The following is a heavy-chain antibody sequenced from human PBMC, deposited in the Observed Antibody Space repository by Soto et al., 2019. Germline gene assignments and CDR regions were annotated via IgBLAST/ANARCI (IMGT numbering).Heavy chain of an antibody. D-gene: IGHD5-18*01. CDR2: IRGSGGST. V-gene: IGHV3-23*01. J-gene: IGHJ4*02. CDR3: AKARIQLWFRNFDY. CDR1: GFTFSSYA. Sequence: EVQLLECGGGLVQPGGSLRLSCAASGFTFSSYAMSWVRQAPGKGLEWVSAIRGSGGSTYYADSVKGRFTISRDNSKNTLYLQMNSLRAEDTAVYYCAKARIQLWFRNFDYWGQGTLVTVSS.